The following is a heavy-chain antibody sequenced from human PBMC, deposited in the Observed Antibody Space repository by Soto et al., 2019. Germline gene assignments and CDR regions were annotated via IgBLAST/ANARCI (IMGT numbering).Heavy chain of an antibody. Sequence: ASVKVSCKASGYTFTSYGISWVRQAPGQGLEWMGWISAYNGNTNYAQKLQGRVTMTTDTSTSTAYMELRSLRSDDTAVYYCARGYYYDSSASGAFDIWGQGTMVTVS. CDR2: ISAYNGNT. J-gene: IGHJ3*02. D-gene: IGHD3-22*01. CDR1: GYTFTSYG. V-gene: IGHV1-18*04. CDR3: ARGYYYDSSASGAFDI.